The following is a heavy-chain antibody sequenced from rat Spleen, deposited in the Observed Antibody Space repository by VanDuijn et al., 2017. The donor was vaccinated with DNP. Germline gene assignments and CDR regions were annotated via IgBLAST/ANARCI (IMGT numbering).Heavy chain of an antibody. D-gene: IGHD1-2*01. CDR2: ISYSGST. CDR3: ARYGSSYTAMDA. J-gene: IGHJ4*01. Sequence: EVRLQESGPGLVKPSQSLSLTCSVTGYSITSDYWGWIRKFPGDKMEWIGHISYSGSTTYNPSLKSRISITRDTSKNQFFLQLNSITTEDTATYYCARYGSSYTAMDAWGQGTSVTVSS. V-gene: IGHV3-1*01. CDR1: GYSITSDY.